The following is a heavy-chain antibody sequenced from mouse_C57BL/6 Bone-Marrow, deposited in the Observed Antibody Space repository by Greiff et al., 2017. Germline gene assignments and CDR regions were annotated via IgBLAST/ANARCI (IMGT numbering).Heavy chain of an antibody. CDR1: GYSFTGYF. CDR2: ITHYTGDT. D-gene: IGHD3-3*01. CDR3: ARSGTWDFDV. V-gene: IGHV1-20*01. Sequence: EVQLLQSGPELVKPGDSVKISCKASGYSFTGYFMHWVIQTHGKSLEWFGRITHYTGDTFSNPKFTGKDTLTIDKSSSTAHMELRSLTSEDSAVYDCARSGTWDFDVWGTGTTVTGSS. J-gene: IGHJ1*03.